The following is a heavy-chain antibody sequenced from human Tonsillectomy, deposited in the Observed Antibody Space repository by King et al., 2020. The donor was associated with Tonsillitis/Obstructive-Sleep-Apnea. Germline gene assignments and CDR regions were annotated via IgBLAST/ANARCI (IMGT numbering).Heavy chain of an antibody. CDR2: INHSGST. CDR1: GGSFSGYY. CDR3: ARGSQRGDILTGYPNHLDY. D-gene: IGHD3-9*01. Sequence: VQLQQWGAGLLKPSETLSLTCAVYGGSFSGYYWSWIRQPPGKGLEWMGEINHSGSTNCNPSLKSRVTISVDTSKNQFSLTLSSVTAADTAVYYCARGSQRGDILTGYPNHLDYWGQGTLVTLSP. J-gene: IGHJ4*02. V-gene: IGHV4-34*01.